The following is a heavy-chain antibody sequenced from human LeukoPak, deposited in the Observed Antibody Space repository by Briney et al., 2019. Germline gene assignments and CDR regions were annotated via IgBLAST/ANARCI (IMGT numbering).Heavy chain of an antibody. CDR2: IYYSGST. Sequence: SETLSLTCTVSGGSISSSSYYWGWIRQPPGKGLEWIGSIYYSGSTYYNPSLKSRVTISVDTSKNQFSLKLSSVTAADTAVYYCARGTYYYDSSGSDAFDIWGQGTMVTVSS. V-gene: IGHV4-39*07. CDR1: GGSISSSSYY. CDR3: ARGTYYYDSSGSDAFDI. J-gene: IGHJ3*02. D-gene: IGHD3-22*01.